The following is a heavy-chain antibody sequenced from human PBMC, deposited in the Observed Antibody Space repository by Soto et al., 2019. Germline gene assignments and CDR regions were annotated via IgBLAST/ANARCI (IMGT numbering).Heavy chain of an antibody. Sequence: QVQLVESGGGVVQPGRSLRLSCAASGFTFSSYAMQWVRQAPGKGLEWVAVISYDGSNKYYADSVKGRFTISRDNSKNTLYLQMNSLRAEDTAVYYCARGPVGRMYYFDYWGQGTLVTVSS. J-gene: IGHJ4*02. V-gene: IGHV3-30-3*01. D-gene: IGHD1-26*01. CDR1: GFTFSSYA. CDR2: ISYDGSNK. CDR3: ARGPVGRMYYFDY.